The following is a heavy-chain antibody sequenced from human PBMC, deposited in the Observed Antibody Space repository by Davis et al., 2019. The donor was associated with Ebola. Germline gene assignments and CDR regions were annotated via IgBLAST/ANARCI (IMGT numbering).Heavy chain of an antibody. D-gene: IGHD3-3*02. CDR1: GGSVSSGSYY. V-gene: IGHV4-61*01. Sequence: PSETLSLTCTVSGGSVSSGSYYWSWIRQPPGKGLEWIGYIYYSGSTNYNPSLKSRVTISVDTSKNQFSLKLSSVTAADTAVYYCARSSPSLALDYWGQGTLVTVSS. CDR2: IYYSGST. CDR3: ARSSPSLALDY. J-gene: IGHJ4*02.